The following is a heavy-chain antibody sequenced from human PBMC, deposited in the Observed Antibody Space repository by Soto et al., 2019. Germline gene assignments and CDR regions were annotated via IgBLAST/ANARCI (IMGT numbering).Heavy chain of an antibody. J-gene: IGHJ5*02. CDR3: ARGYCSSTSCYIWDNWFDP. Sequence: SETLSLTCTVSGGSISRYYWSWIRQPPGKGLDWIGYIYYSGRTNYNPSLKSRVTISVDTSKNQFSLKLSSVTAADTAVYYCARGYCSSTSCYIWDNWFDPWGQGTLVTVSS. CDR2: IYYSGRT. V-gene: IGHV4-59*01. D-gene: IGHD2-2*02. CDR1: GGSISRYY.